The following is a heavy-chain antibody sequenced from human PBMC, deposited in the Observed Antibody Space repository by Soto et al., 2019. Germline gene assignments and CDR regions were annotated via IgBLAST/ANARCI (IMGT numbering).Heavy chain of an antibody. Sequence: EVQLVESGGTLVQPGGSLRLSCAASGFTFRTFWMHWVRQAPGKGLVWVSRINTDGSKTIYAASVKGRFTISRDNAKNTVYLQMDSLRAEDTAVYYCATVATNSYNWLDPWGQGTLVTVSS. V-gene: IGHV3-74*01. CDR3: ATVATNSYNWLDP. J-gene: IGHJ5*02. CDR1: GFTFRTFW. CDR2: INTDGSKT. D-gene: IGHD5-12*01.